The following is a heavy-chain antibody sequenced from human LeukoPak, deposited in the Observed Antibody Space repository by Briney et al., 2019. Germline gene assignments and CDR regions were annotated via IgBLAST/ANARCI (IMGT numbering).Heavy chain of an antibody. Sequence: GGSLRLSCVVSGVTLSNYAMSWVRQAPGKGLEWVSGISESGGSTKYADSVKGRFTISRDNSLNTVYLQMNSLRAEDTAVYFCAKRGIVIRGVLIIGFHKEAYYFDYWGQGILVTVSS. CDR2: ISESGGST. CDR1: GVTLSNYA. V-gene: IGHV3-23*01. CDR3: AKRGIVIRGVLIIGFHKEAYYFDY. J-gene: IGHJ4*02. D-gene: IGHD3-10*01.